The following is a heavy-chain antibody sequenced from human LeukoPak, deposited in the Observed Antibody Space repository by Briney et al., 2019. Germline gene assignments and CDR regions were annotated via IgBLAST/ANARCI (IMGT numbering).Heavy chain of an antibody. CDR2: IYHSGSA. CDR1: GGSISSSYW. D-gene: IGHD2-2*01. J-gene: IGHJ4*02. Sequence: SETLSLTCAVSGGSISSSYWWTWVRQPPGKGLEWIGEIYHSGSANYNPSLESRVTISVDRSKNQFSLKLSSVTAADTAVYYCARSGGVPAATFDYWGQGTLVTVSS. CDR3: ARSGGVPAATFDY. V-gene: IGHV4-4*02.